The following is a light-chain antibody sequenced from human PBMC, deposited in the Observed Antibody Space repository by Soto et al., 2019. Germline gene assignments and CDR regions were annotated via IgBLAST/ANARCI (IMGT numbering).Light chain of an antibody. CDR1: QSISSW. CDR2: KAS. V-gene: IGKV1-5*03. J-gene: IGKJ1*01. CDR3: QQYNSYSGT. Sequence: IQRPKSPYTLSASVGDRVTITCRASQSISSWLAWYQQKPGKAPKLLIYKASSLESGVPSRFSGSGSGTEFTLTISSLQPDDFATYYCQQYNSYSGTFGQGTKVDI.